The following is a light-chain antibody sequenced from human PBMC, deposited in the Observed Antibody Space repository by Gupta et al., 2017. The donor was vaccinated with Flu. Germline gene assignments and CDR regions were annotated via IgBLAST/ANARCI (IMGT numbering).Light chain of an antibody. CDR1: QGIRDY. V-gene: IGKV1-17*01. CDR2: ATY. J-gene: IGKJ1*01. CDR3: LQQFSYPWT. Sequence: SSLSASVGDTVTITCRASQGIRDYLGWYQQKPGRAPKLLISATYNLQSGVPSRFSGTAAGTEFTLTISSLQAEDFATYYCLQQFSYPWTF.